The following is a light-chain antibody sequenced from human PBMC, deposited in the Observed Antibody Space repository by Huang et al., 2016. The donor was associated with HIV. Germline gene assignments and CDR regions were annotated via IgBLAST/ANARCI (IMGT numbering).Light chain of an antibody. Sequence: DIQMIQSPSTLSASVGDRVTITCRASQSISSWVAWFQQKPGKAPKLLIYKASILESGVPSRFSGRGSGTEFTLTISSLQPDDSATYYCQQYNVYHTFGQGTKLEIK. CDR1: QSISSW. V-gene: IGKV1-5*03. CDR3: QQYNVYHT. J-gene: IGKJ2*01. CDR2: KAS.